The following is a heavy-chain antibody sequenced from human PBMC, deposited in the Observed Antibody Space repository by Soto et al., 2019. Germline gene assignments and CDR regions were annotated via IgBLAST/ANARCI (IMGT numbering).Heavy chain of an antibody. J-gene: IGHJ4*02. CDR2: IIPIFGTA. V-gene: IGHV1-69*13. CDR1: GGTFSSYA. D-gene: IGHD2-21*02. Sequence: SVKVSCKASGGTFSSYAISWVRQAPGQGLEWMGGIIPIFGTANYAQKFQGRVTITADESTSTAYMELSSLRSEDTAVYYCARSPGEAYCGGDCFYFDYWGQGTLVTVSS. CDR3: ARSPGEAYCGGDCFYFDY.